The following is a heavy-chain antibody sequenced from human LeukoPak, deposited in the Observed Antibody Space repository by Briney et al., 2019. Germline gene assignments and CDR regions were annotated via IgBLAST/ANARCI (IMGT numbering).Heavy chain of an antibody. V-gene: IGHV1-69*02. Sequence: SVKVSCKASGGTFSSYTISWVRQAPGQGLEWMGRIIPILGIANYAQKFQGRVTITADKSTSTAYMELSSLRSEDTAVYYCARGYCSGGSCYYFDYWGQGTLVTVS. CDR2: IIPILGIA. CDR1: GGTFSSYT. D-gene: IGHD2-15*01. CDR3: ARGYCSGGSCYYFDY. J-gene: IGHJ4*02.